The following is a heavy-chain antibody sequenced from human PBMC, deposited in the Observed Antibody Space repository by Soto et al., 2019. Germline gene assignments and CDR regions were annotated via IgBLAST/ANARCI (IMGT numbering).Heavy chain of an antibody. CDR2: INSGSNYI. CDR1: GITFTDSY. V-gene: IGHV3-11*05. J-gene: IGHJ4*02. Sequence: GGSLRLSCSASGITFTDSYMSWIRQSPGKELEWISYINSGSNYIKYSDSVRGRFTISRDNAKKLLFLQMNDLRVEDTGIYFCATDFRRFDIWGPGVLVTVSS. CDR3: ATDFRRFDI.